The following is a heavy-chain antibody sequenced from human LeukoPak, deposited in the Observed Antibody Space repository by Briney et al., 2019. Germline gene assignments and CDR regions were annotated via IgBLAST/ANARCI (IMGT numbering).Heavy chain of an antibody. J-gene: IGHJ4*02. Sequence: SETLSLTCTVSGGSISTYYWSWVRQPAREGVEWIGHVYTSGSTYNPSLKSRVTMSVDTSKNQFSLKLNSVTAADTAVYYCARRHYSSGLDYWGQGILVTLSS. CDR2: VYTSGST. V-gene: IGHV4-4*07. CDR1: GGSISTYY. CDR3: ARRHYSSGLDY. D-gene: IGHD6-19*01.